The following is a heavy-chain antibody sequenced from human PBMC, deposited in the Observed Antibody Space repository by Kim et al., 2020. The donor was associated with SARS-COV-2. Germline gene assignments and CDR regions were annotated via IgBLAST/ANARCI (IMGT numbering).Heavy chain of an antibody. CDR2: IIPIFGTP. D-gene: IGHD2-15*01. CDR3: AKKEIVGPLDY. V-gene: IGHV1-69*13. J-gene: IGHJ4*02. Sequence: SVKVSCKASGGTFGTYTITWVRQAPGQGLEWMGGIIPIFGTPDYAQNFQGRVTLSADESTKTVYMELSSLRAEDTVVYYCAKKEIVGPLDYWGQGTLVTVSS. CDR1: GGTFGTYT.